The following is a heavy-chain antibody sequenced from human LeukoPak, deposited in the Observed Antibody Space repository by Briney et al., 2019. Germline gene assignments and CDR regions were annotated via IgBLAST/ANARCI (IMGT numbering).Heavy chain of an antibody. CDR3: GTEVGTVFFDK. Sequence: GGSLRLSCAASVFTFSSYAMAWVRQTPGKGLEWVSPIDTSGGSTHYADSVKGRFTISRDNSKNTMYLQMNSLRVEDTAIYYCGTEVGTVFFDKWGQGTVVTVSS. V-gene: IGHV3-23*01. J-gene: IGHJ4*02. CDR2: IDTSGGST. CDR1: VFTFSSYA. D-gene: IGHD3/OR15-3a*01.